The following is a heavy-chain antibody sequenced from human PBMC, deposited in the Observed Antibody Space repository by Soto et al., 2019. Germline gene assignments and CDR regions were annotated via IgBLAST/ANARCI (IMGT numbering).Heavy chain of an antibody. CDR2: ISYDGSNK. Sequence: GGSLRLSCAASGFTFSSYAMHWVRQAPGKGLEWVAVISYDGSNKYYADSVKGRFTISRDNSKNTLHLQMNSLRAEDTAVYYCARNHNSDYWGQGTLVTVSS. CDR3: ARNHNSDY. J-gene: IGHJ4*02. V-gene: IGHV3-30-3*01. CDR1: GFTFSSYA.